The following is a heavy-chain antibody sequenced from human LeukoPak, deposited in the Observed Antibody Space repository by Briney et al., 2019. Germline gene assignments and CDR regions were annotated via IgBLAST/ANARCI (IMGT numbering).Heavy chain of an antibody. CDR1: GFTFSSYA. Sequence: GGSLRLSCAASGFTFSSYAMSWVRQAPGKGLEWVSAFSGSGGGTYYADSVKGRFTISRDNSKNTLYLQMSSLRTEDTAMYYCTTSPVPGIDYWGQGIQVTVSS. D-gene: IGHD6-19*01. J-gene: IGHJ4*02. V-gene: IGHV3-23*01. CDR3: TTSPVPGIDY. CDR2: FSGSGGGT.